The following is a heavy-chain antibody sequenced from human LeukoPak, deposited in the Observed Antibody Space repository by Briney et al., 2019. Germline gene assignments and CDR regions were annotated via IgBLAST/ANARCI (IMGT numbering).Heavy chain of an antibody. J-gene: IGHJ4*02. CDR2: ISYDGSYK. Sequence: PGRSLRLSCAASGITFSSYGMHWVRQAPGKGQEWVAIISYDGSYKYYADSVKGRFTISRDNSKNTLSLQMNSLRAEDTAVYYCAKDDRGYYFDYWGQGTLVTVSS. D-gene: IGHD3-16*01. V-gene: IGHV3-30*18. CDR3: AKDDRGYYFDY. CDR1: GITFSSYG.